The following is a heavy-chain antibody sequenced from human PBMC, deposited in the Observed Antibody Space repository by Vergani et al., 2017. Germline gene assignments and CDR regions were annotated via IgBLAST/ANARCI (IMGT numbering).Heavy chain of an antibody. D-gene: IGHD6-13*01. V-gene: IGHV3-48*01. J-gene: IGHJ6*02. CDR3: ARYSGSWYPPYYYYGMDV. Sequence: EVQLVESGGGLVKPGGSLRLSCAASGFTFSSYSMNWVRQAPGKGLEWVSYISSSSSTIYYADSVKGRFTISRDNAKNSLYLQMNSLRAEDTAVYYCARYSGSWYPPYYYYGMDVWGQGTTVTVSS. CDR2: ISSSSSTI. CDR1: GFTFSSYS.